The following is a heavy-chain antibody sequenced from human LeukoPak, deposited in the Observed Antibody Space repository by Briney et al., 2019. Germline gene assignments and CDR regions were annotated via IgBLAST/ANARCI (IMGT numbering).Heavy chain of an antibody. Sequence: GGSLRLSCAASGFTFSTYAMNWVRQAPGKGLEWVSSFGTRSTSIYYAHSVTGRFIISRDNAKNSLYLQMNSLRAEDTAVYYCARALWFGEFLFDYWGQGTLVTVSS. CDR1: GFTFSTYA. V-gene: IGHV3-21*01. J-gene: IGHJ4*02. CDR3: ARALWFGEFLFDY. D-gene: IGHD3-10*01. CDR2: FGTRSTSI.